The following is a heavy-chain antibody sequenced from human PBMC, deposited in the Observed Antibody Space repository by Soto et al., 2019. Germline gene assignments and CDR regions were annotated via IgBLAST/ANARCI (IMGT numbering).Heavy chain of an antibody. V-gene: IGHV1-69*14. CDR1: GGTFSSHG. D-gene: IGHD2-15*01. J-gene: IGHJ4*02. CDR3: ASDRGYGLVN. Sequence: QVQLVQSGAEVKKPGSSVKVSCKASGGTFSSHGFNWVRQAAGQGLEWIGGSIPLFGITNHTQKFQDRVTISADTSTSPAYMEWRGLRYDDTAVYYCASDRGYGLVNWGQGNRLNVSS. CDR2: SIPLFGIT.